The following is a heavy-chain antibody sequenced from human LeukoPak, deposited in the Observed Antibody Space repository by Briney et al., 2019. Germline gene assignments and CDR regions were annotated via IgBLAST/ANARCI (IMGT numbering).Heavy chain of an antibody. Sequence: SETLSLTCTVSGGSISSGGYYWSWIRQHPGKGLEWIGYIYYSGSTYYNPSLKSRVTISVDTSKNQFSLKLSSVTAADTAVYYCARAVAGRAEYFQHWGQGTLVTVSS. D-gene: IGHD6-19*01. CDR3: ARAVAGRAEYFQH. CDR2: IYYSGST. CDR1: GGSISSGGYY. J-gene: IGHJ1*01. V-gene: IGHV4-31*03.